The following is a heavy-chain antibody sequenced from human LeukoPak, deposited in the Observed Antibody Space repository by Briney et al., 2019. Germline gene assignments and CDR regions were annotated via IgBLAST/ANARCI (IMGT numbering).Heavy chain of an antibody. Sequence: SETLSLTCAVYGGSFSGYYWSWIRQPPGKGLEWIGEINHSGSTNYNPSLKSRVTISVDTSKNQFSLKLSSVTAADTAVYYCARGGGSFDYWGQGTLVTVPS. D-gene: IGHD3-16*01. CDR1: GGSFSGYY. J-gene: IGHJ4*02. V-gene: IGHV4-34*01. CDR3: ARGGGSFDY. CDR2: INHSGST.